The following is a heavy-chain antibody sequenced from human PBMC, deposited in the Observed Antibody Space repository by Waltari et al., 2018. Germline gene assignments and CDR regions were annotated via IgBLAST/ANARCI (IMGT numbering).Heavy chain of an antibody. Sequence: EEHLLESGGGLAQPGGSLRLSCAAPGFNFIRYAMSWVRQAPGKGLEWVSGISDSGVITKYADSVKGRFTVSRDNSKKTVFLHLNSLRAEDTAIYYCARHLYSIDYLELAKWGQGTLVTVSS. CDR1: GFNFIRYA. CDR3: ARHLYSIDYLELAK. J-gene: IGHJ4*02. V-gene: IGHV3-23*01. CDR2: ISDSGVIT. D-gene: IGHD3-22*01.